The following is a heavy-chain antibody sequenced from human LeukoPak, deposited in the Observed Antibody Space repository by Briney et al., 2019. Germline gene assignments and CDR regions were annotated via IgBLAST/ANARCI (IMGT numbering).Heavy chain of an antibody. CDR1: GFTFSSYS. J-gene: IGHJ4*02. CDR2: ISSSGSTI. CDR3: ARDIEVAGTAFFDY. D-gene: IGHD6-19*01. Sequence: GGSLRLSCAASGFTFSSYSMNWVRQAPGKGLEWVSYISSSGSTIYYADSVKGRFTISRDIAKNSLYLQMNSLRAEDTAVYYCARDIEVAGTAFFDYWGQGTLVTVSS. V-gene: IGHV3-48*04.